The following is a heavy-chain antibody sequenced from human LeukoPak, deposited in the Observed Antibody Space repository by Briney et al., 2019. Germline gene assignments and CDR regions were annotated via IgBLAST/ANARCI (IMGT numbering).Heavy chain of an antibody. D-gene: IGHD3-22*01. Sequence: ASVKVSCKASGYTFTSYAMNWVRQAPGQGLEWMGWINTNTGNPTYAQGFTGRFVFSLDTSVSTAYLQISSLKAEDTAVYYCARDQRDYDSSGYNEMDVWGKGTTVTVSS. CDR1: GYTFTSYA. CDR3: ARDQRDYDSSGYNEMDV. J-gene: IGHJ6*04. CDR2: INTNTGNP. V-gene: IGHV7-4-1*02.